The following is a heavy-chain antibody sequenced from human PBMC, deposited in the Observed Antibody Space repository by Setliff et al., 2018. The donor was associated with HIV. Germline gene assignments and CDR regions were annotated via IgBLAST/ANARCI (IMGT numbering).Heavy chain of an antibody. CDR3: ARDVGHMMDV. J-gene: IGHJ6*02. CDR2: IIPIFGTA. V-gene: IGHV1-69*05. CDR1: GGTFSSYA. Sequence: SVKVSCKASGGTFSSYAISWVRQAPGQGLEWMGGIIPIFGTANYAQKFQGRVTITTDTSTSTAYMELRRLTFDDTAVYYCARDVGHMMDVWGQGTTVTVSS.